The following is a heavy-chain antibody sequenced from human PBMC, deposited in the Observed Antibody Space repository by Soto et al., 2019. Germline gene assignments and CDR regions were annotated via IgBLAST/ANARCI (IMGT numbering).Heavy chain of an antibody. CDR1: GGTFSSYA. J-gene: IGHJ4*02. V-gene: IGHV1-69*13. Sequence: ASVKVSCKASGGTFSSYAISWVRQAPGQGLEWMGWIIPIFGNANYAQKLQGRVTITADASTSTAYMELRSLRSDGTAVYYCGRAIYGGHFAHWRQGTLVTVSS. CDR2: IIPIFGNA. CDR3: GRAIYGGHFAH. D-gene: IGHD3-10*02.